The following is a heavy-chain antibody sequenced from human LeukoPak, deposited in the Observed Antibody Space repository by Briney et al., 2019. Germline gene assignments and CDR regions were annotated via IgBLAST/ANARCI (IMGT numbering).Heavy chain of an antibody. V-gene: IGHV3-30-3*01. CDR2: TSYYGTNK. J-gene: IGHJ4*02. CDR3: ARALDKPYDY. CDR1: GFTFSSYP. Sequence: GVSLRLSCTASGFTFSSYPMHWVPQAPGKGREWVAVTSYYGTNKYYRDSVKDRLTISRDNSKNTVYLQMNSLKAEDTAVYYCARALDKPYDYWGQGTLVSVSS.